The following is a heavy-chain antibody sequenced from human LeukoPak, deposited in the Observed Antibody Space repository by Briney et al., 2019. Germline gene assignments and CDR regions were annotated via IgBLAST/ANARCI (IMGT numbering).Heavy chain of an antibody. J-gene: IGHJ4*02. CDR1: GYTFIAYG. CDR3: ARDDALVPTGSFDF. CDR2: ISAYNGNT. Sequence: GASVKVSCKASGYTFIAYGISWVRQAPGQGLEWMGWISAYNGNTNYAQKLQGRVTMTTVTSTSTAYMELTSLRSDDTAVYYCARDDALVPTGSFDFWGQGTLVTVSS. D-gene: IGHD5-12*01. V-gene: IGHV1-18*01.